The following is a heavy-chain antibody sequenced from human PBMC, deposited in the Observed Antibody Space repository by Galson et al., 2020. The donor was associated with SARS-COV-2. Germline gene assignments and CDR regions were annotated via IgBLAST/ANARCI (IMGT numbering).Heavy chain of an antibody. CDR2: INHSGST. CDR3: AREDIVVVPAEYYWYFDL. V-gene: IGHV4-34*01. D-gene: IGHD2-2*01. J-gene: IGHJ2*01. CDR1: GGSFSGYY. Sequence: SETLSLTCAVYGGSFSGYYWSWIRQPPGKGLEWIGEINHSGSTNYNPSLKSRVTISVDTSKNQFSLKLSSVTAADTAVYYCAREDIVVVPAEYYWYFDLWGRGTLVTVSS.